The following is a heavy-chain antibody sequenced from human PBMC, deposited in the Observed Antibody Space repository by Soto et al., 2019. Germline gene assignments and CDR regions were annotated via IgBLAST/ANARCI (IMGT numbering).Heavy chain of an antibody. V-gene: IGHV4-61*01. J-gene: IGHJ5*02. D-gene: IGHD1-7*01. CDR3: ASGAATTPWCDP. CDR1: GGAVSSGSYY. Sequence: QVQLQESGPGLVKPSETLSLTCTVSGGAVSSGSYYWSWIRQPPGKGLEWIGYIYYSGSTNYNPSLKSRDTISVDTSKNQFSLKLSSVTAAATAVYYCASGAATTPWCDPWGQGTLVTVSS. CDR2: IYYSGST.